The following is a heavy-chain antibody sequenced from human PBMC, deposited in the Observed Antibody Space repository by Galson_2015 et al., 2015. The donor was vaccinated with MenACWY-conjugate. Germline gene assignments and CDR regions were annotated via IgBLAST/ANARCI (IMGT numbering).Heavy chain of an antibody. CDR3: ARRGDGYPYYFDY. CDR1: GGSISTHY. J-gene: IGHJ4*02. Sequence: ETLSLTCTVSGGSISTHYWSWFRQPPGKGLEWIAYIRDTGSLKNNPSLKSRVTMSADTSKNQFSLKLSSVTAADTAVYYCARRGDGYPYYFDYWGQGTLVTVSS. D-gene: IGHD5-24*01. CDR2: IRDTGSL. V-gene: IGHV4-59*08.